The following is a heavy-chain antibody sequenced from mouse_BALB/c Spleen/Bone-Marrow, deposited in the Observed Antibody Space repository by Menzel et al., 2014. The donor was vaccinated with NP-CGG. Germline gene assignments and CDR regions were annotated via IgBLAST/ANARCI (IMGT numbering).Heavy chain of an antibody. CDR2: ISGGGSYT. CDR1: GFTFSNYG. CDR3: ARHAYYDQTEVSFVY. V-gene: IGHV5-9-2*01. Sequence: EVKLMESGGGLVKSGGSLKLSCAASGFTFSNYGMSWVRQTPEKRLEWVATISGGGSYTFYSDSVKGRFTISRDNAKNNLYLQLSCLRSEDTALYYCARHAYYDQTEVSFVYWGQGTLVTVSA. D-gene: IGHD2-4*01. J-gene: IGHJ3*01.